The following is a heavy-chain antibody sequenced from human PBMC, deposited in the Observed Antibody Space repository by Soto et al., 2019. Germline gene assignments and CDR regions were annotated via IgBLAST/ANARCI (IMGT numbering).Heavy chain of an antibody. CDR1: GFTFSSYG. D-gene: IGHD5-12*01. J-gene: IGHJ1*01. CDR2: ISYDGSNK. Sequence: VQLVESGGGVVQPGRSLRLSCAATGFTFSSYGMHWVRQAPGKGLEWVAVISYDGSNKYYADSVKGRFTISRDNSKNTLYLQMNSLRAEDTAVYYCCCTWISSSTPSYWGQGTLVTVSS. CDR3: CCTWISSSTPSY. V-gene: IGHV3-30*03.